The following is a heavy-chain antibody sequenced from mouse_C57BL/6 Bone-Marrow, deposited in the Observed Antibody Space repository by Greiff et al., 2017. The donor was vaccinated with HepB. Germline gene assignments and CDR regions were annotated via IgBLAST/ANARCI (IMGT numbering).Heavy chain of an antibody. V-gene: IGHV5-17*01. Sequence: EVKVEESGGGLVKPGGSLKLSCAASGFTFSDYGMHWVRQAPKKGLEWVAYISSGSSTIYYADTVKGRFTISRDNAKNTLFLQMTSLRSEDTAMYYCARWDYSYAMDYWGQGTSVTVSS. CDR1: GFTFSDYG. CDR3: ARWDYSYAMDY. J-gene: IGHJ4*01. D-gene: IGHD2-4*01. CDR2: ISSGSSTI.